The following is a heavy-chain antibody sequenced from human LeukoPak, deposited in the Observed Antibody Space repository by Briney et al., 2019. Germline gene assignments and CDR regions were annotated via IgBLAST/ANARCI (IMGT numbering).Heavy chain of an antibody. CDR3: ASTTRIAALDV. V-gene: IGHV4-61*02. CDR1: GDSISSGDYY. D-gene: IGHD6-6*01. CDR2: ISSSGST. Sequence: SETLSLTCTVSGDSISSGDYYWSWIRQPAGKGLEWIGRISSSGSTNYNPSLKSRVTISVDTSKNQFSLKLSSVTAADTAVYYCASTTRIAALDVWGKGTTVTVSS. J-gene: IGHJ6*04.